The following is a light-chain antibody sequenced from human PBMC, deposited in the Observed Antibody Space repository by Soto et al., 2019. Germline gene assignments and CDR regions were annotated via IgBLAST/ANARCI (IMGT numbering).Light chain of an antibody. CDR3: QQYGTSPGLFT. V-gene: IGKV3-20*01. CDR2: GAS. J-gene: IGKJ3*01. CDR1: QSVSTSY. Sequence: EIVLTQSPGTLSLSPGERATLSCRASQSVSTSYLAWYQQKPGQAPRLLIYGASSRATGIPDRFSGSGSGTDFTLTISRLDPEDFPVYYCQQYGTSPGLFTFGPGTKVDIK.